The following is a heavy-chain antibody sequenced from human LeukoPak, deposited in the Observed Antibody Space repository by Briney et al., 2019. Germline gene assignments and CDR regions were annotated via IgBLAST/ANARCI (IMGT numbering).Heavy chain of an antibody. CDR1: GGTFSSYA. V-gene: IGHV1-69*05. CDR2: IIPIFGTA. CDR3: ARVGDSSGYYYSFDFQH. J-gene: IGHJ1*01. D-gene: IGHD3-22*01. Sequence: GASVKVSCKASGGTFSSYAISWVRQAPGQGLEWMGRIIPIFGTANCAQKFQGRVTITTDESTSTAYMELSSLRSEDTAVYYCARVGDSSGYYYSFDFQHWGQGTLVTVSS.